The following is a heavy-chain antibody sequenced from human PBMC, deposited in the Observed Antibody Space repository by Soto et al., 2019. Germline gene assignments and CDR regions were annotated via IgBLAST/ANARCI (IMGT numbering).Heavy chain of an antibody. V-gene: IGHV3-21*01. CDR2: ISSSSSYI. D-gene: IGHD6-19*01. CDR3: ARDDGGSGWSNDY. J-gene: IGHJ4*02. Sequence: EVQLVESGGGLVKPGGSLRLSCAASGFTFSSYSMNWVRQAPGKGLEWVSSISSSSSYIYYADSVKGRFTISRDNAKKSLYLQMNSLRAEDTAVYYCARDDGGSGWSNDYWGQGTLGTVSS. CDR1: GFTFSSYS.